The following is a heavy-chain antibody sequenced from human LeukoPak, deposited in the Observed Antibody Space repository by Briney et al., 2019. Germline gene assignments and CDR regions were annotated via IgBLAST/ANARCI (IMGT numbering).Heavy chain of an antibody. CDR3: ARDNPTTNAVDI. Sequence: GASVKVSCKASGGTFSSYAYSWVRQAPRQGHEWMGMIIPILGMANYAQKFQGRVTITADKSTSTAYMELSSLRSEDTAVYYCARDNPTTNAVDIWGQGTMVTVSS. V-gene: IGHV1-69*04. D-gene: IGHD1-1*01. CDR2: IIPILGMA. CDR1: GGTFSSYA. J-gene: IGHJ3*02.